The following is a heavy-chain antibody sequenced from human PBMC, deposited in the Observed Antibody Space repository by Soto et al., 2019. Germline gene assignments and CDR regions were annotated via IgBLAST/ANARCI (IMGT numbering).Heavy chain of an antibody. J-gene: IGHJ3*02. CDR2: IVVGSGNT. V-gene: IGHV1-58*01. CDR1: GFTFTSSA. D-gene: IGHD2-15*01. Sequence: ASVKVSCKASGFTFTSSAVQWVRQARGQRLEWIGWIVVGSGNTNYAQKFQERVTITRDMSTSTAYMELSSLGSEDTAVYYCAAGGRNCSGGSCYPTALDAFDIWGQGTMVTVSS. CDR3: AAGGRNCSGGSCYPTALDAFDI.